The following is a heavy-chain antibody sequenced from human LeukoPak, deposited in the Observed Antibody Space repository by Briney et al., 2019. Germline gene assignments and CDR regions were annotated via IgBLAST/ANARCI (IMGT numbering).Heavy chain of an antibody. CDR2: ISATSNYI. J-gene: IGHJ4*02. CDR1: GFTFSSYS. CDR3: ARDTSGYTFDD. D-gene: IGHD5-18*01. Sequence: WGSLTLSCAASGFTFSSYSMNWVRQAPGKGLEWVSSISATSNYIYYADSVKGRFTISRDNAKNSLYLQMNSLRAEDTAVYYCARDTSGYTFDDWGRGTLDPVSS. V-gene: IGHV3-21*01.